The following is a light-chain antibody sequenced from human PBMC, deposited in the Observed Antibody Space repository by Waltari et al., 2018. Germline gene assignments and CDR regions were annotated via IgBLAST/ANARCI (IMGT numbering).Light chain of an antibody. Sequence: EIVLTQSPGTLSLSPGQRATLSCRSSQTVRTTYLAWYQQKPGKAPTLVIYGASIRAAGIPDWFSGSGSGTDFSLTISSLAPEDLAVYYCQQYDISPLTFGGGTKVEIK. CDR2: GAS. CDR3: QQYDISPLT. V-gene: IGKV3-20*01. CDR1: QTVRTTY. J-gene: IGKJ4*01.